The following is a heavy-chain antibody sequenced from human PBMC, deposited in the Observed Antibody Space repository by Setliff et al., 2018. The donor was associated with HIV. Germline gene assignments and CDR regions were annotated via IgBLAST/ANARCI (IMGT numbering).Heavy chain of an antibody. J-gene: IGHJ6*03. CDR2: IHAGDGNT. D-gene: IGHD2-2*03. V-gene: IGHV1-3*03. CDR1: GYTFTNYA. CDR3: ARDGSSDYYYYYIDL. Sequence: ASVKVSCKASGYTFTNYAIHWVRQAPGQRLERMGWIHAGDGNTKYSQEFQGRVTTTRDTSASTAYMELSSLRSDDMAVYYCARDGSSDYYYYYIDLWGKGTMVTVSS.